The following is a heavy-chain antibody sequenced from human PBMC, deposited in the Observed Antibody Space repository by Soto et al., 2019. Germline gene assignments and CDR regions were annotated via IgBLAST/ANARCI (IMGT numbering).Heavy chain of an antibody. CDR2: IYYSGST. J-gene: IGHJ4*02. CDR3: ARATYSSGLMKDY. V-gene: IGHV4-31*03. D-gene: IGHD6-19*01. CDR1: GGSISSGGYY. Sequence: QVQLQESGPGLVKPSQTLSLTCTVSGGSISSGGYYSSWIRQHPGKGLEWIGYIYYSGSTYYNPSLKSRVTISVDTSKNQFSLKLSSVTAADTAVYYCARATYSSGLMKDYWGQGTLVTVSS.